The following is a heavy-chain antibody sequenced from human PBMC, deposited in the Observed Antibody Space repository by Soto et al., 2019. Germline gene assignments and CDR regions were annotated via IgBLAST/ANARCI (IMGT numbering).Heavy chain of an antibody. CDR3: AKGPYFNSGIGCDY. Sequence: EVQVLESGGALVQPGGSLRLSCVVSGFTFNNYAMTWVRLAPGKGLEWVSTIRAGAISTFYADSVKGRFTIFRDDSKNTLYLQMNSLRAEDTAVYYCAKGPYFNSGIGCDYRGQGTLVTVSS. J-gene: IGHJ4*02. V-gene: IGHV3-23*01. CDR1: GFTFNNYA. D-gene: IGHD3-10*01. CDR2: IRAGAIST.